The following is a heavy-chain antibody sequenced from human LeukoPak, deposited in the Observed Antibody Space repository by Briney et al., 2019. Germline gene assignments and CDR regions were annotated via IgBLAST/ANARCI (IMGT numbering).Heavy chain of an antibody. Sequence: SETLSLTCAVYGGSLSGYYWSGICQPPEEGLEWMGEINHSGITNYNPSLKSRVTMSTDTSKNQFSLRVTSVTAADTAVYYCVRDPATVAPFDPWGQGTLVTVSS. CDR2: INHSGIT. CDR1: GGSLSGYY. CDR3: VRDPATVAPFDP. V-gene: IGHV4-34*01. D-gene: IGHD6-25*01. J-gene: IGHJ5*02.